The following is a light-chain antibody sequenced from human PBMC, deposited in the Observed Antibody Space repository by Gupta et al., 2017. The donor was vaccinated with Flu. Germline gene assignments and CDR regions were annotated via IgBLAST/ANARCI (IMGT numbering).Light chain of an antibody. CDR2: GAS. Sequence: GALSFTPGYRATLCCRASQSDTSSSLSWFQQPPGPATRLLIYGASRRATGIPDRFSGSGSGTDSPLTISRLEPEVSAVYYRQHDGSPPLTFGGGTKVEIK. CDR1: QSDTSSS. V-gene: IGKV3-20*01. CDR3: QHDGSPPLT. J-gene: IGKJ4*01.